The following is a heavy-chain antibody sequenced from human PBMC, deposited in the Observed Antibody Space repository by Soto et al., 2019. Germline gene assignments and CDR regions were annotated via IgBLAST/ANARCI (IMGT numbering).Heavy chain of an antibody. Sequence: SXTCARSGYSISSSFWWSWVRQPPGKGLEWIGEIYHTESTVYNPSLKSRVTISVDKSKNQFSLNLDSVTAADTAVYYCARYDFGTFDYWGRGILVTVSS. CDR1: GYSISSSFW. CDR2: IYHTEST. D-gene: IGHD4-17*01. V-gene: IGHV4-4*02. CDR3: ARYDFGTFDY. J-gene: IGHJ4*02.